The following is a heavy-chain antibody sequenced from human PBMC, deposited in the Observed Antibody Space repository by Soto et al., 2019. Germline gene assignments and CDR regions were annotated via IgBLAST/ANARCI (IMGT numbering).Heavy chain of an antibody. V-gene: IGHV4-4*07. D-gene: IGHD2-2*01. Sequence: SETLSLTCTVSGGSISSYYWSWIRQPDGKGLEWNGRTYTSGITNYNPSLKSRVSMSVATSKNQFSLKLSSVTAADTAVYYCARGHEYHLLQYYYGLDVWCQGTTVAVFS. CDR3: ARGHEYHLLQYYYGLDV. CDR2: TYTSGIT. CDR1: GGSISSYY. J-gene: IGHJ6*02.